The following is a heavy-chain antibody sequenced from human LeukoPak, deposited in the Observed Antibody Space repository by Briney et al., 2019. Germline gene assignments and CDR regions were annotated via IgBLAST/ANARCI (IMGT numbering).Heavy chain of an antibody. CDR1: GFTFDDYG. CDR2: INWNGGST. Sequence: GGSLRLSCAASGFTFDDYGMSWVRQAPGKGLEWVSGINWNGGSTGYADSVKGRFTISRDNAKNSLHLQMNSLRAEDTALYYCAKNYGSNSGSYFDYWGQGTLVTVSS. J-gene: IGHJ4*02. V-gene: IGHV3-20*04. D-gene: IGHD4-23*01. CDR3: AKNYGSNSGSYFDY.